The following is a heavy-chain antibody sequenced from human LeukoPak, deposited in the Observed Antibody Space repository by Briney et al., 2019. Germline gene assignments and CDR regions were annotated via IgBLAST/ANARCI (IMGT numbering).Heavy chain of an antibody. J-gene: IGHJ4*02. CDR1: GGSFSGYY. Sequence: PSETLSLTCAVYGGSFSGYYCSWIRQPPGKGLEWIGEINHSGSTNYNPSLKSRVTISVDTSKNQFSLKLSSVTAADTAVYYCARLAYYDILTGYEDYWGQGTLVTVSS. V-gene: IGHV4-34*01. D-gene: IGHD3-9*01. CDR3: ARLAYYDILTGYEDY. CDR2: INHSGST.